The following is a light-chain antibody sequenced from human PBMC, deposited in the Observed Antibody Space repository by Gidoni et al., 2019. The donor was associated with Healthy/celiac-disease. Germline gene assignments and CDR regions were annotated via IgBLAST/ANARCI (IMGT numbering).Light chain of an antibody. CDR1: QSLLHSNGYNY. Sequence: DIVMTQSPLALPVTPGEPASISCRASQSLLHSNGYNYLDWYLQKPGQSPQLLIYLGSNRASGVPDRFSGSGSGTDFTLKISRVEAEDVGVYYCMQALQILYTFGQGTQLEIK. CDR3: MQALQILYT. V-gene: IGKV2-28*01. J-gene: IGKJ2*01. CDR2: LGS.